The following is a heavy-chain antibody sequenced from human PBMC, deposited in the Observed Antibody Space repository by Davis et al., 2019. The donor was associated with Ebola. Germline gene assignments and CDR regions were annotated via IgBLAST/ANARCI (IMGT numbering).Heavy chain of an antibody. J-gene: IGHJ6*02. V-gene: IGHV2-5*02. Sequence: SGPTLVKPTQTLTLTCTFSGFSLSTSGMGVGWIRQPPGKALEWLAFIYWDDEERYSPSLKSRLTITKDTSKNQVVLTMTNMDPVDTATYYCAHRPPYYDFSYGMDVWGQGTTVTVSS. D-gene: IGHD3-3*01. CDR3: AHRPPYYDFSYGMDV. CDR2: IYWDDEE. CDR1: GFSLSTSGMG.